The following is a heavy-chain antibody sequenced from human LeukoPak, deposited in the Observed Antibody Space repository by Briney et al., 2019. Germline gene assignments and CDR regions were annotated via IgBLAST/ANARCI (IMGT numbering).Heavy chain of an antibody. V-gene: IGHV1-2*02. CDR2: INSHSGGT. CDR1: GFSFTAYY. CDR3: VREGNELLSKNFDY. D-gene: IGHD2-21*02. Sequence: GASVKVSCKASGFSFTAYYMHWVRQAPGQGLEWMGYINSHSGGTSSTQKFQGRVTMTTDTSISAAYMELSSLISDDTAMYYCVREGNELLSKNFDYWGQGTLVTVSS. J-gene: IGHJ4*02.